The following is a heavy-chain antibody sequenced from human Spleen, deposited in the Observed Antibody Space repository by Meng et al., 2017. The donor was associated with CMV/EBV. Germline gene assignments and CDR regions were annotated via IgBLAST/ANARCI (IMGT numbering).Heavy chain of an antibody. CDR2: ISSSSSTI. Sequence: GGSLRLSCASSGLTFSSYSMNWVRQAPGKGLEWVSYISSSSSTIYYADSVKGRFTNSRDNAKNSLYLQMNSLRAEDTAVYYCARDGVESSIFGVVISHFDYWGQGTMVTVSS. D-gene: IGHD3-3*01. V-gene: IGHV3-48*04. CDR3: ARDGVESSIFGVVISHFDY. J-gene: IGHJ4*02. CDR1: GLTFSSYS.